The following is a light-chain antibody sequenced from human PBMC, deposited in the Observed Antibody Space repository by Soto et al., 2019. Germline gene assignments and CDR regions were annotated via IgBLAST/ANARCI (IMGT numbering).Light chain of an antibody. CDR2: KAS. CDR3: QHYNSYSEA. Sequence: DIQMTQSPSTLSGSVGDRVTMTCRASQTISSWLAWYQQKPGKAPKLLIYKASTLKSGVPSRFSGSGSGTEFTLTISSLQPDDFATYYCQHYNSYSEAFGQG. J-gene: IGKJ1*01. CDR1: QTISSW. V-gene: IGKV1-5*03.